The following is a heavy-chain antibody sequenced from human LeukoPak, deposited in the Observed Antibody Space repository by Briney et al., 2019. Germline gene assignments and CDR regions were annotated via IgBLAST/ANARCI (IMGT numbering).Heavy chain of an antibody. D-gene: IGHD3-10*01. CDR1: GGSFSGYY. V-gene: IGHV4-34*01. J-gene: IGHJ4*02. Sequence: SETLSLTCVVYGGSFSGYYWSWIRQPPGKGLEWIGEINHSGSTNYNPSLKSRVTISVDTSKNQFSLKLSSVTAADTAVYYCARFPYYYYGSGSYAGTIDYWGQGTLVTVSS. CDR2: INHSGST. CDR3: ARFPYYYYGSGSYAGTIDY.